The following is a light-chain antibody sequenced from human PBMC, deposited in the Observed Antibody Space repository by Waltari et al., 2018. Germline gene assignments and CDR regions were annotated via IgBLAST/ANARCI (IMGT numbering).Light chain of an antibody. CDR3: QQDYTTPWT. CDR1: HGIGNE. CDR2: GAS. J-gene: IGKJ1*01. Sequence: IQITQSPSSLSASKGDRITVTCRASHGIGNELSWYQQKAGKAPTLLIYGASRLQTGVSFRFSGSGSGTDVTLTINNLQPEDVATYYCQQDYTTPWTFGQGTKVEI. V-gene: IGKV1-27*01.